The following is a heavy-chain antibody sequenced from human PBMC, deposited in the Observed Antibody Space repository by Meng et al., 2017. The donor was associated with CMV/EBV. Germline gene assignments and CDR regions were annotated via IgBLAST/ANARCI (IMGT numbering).Heavy chain of an antibody. CDR3: ATLYYYDSSPPGETNDAFDI. Sequence: ASVKVSCKVSGYTLTELSMHWVRQAPGKGLEWMGGFDPEDGETIYAQKLQGRVTMTEDTSTDTAYMELSSLRSEDTAVYYCATLYYYDSSPPGETNDAFDIWGQGTMVTVSS. CDR2: FDPEDGET. D-gene: IGHD3-22*01. V-gene: IGHV1-24*01. CDR1: GYTLTELS. J-gene: IGHJ3*02.